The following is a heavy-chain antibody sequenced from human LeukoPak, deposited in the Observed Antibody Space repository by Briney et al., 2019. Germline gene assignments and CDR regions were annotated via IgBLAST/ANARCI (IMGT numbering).Heavy chain of an antibody. V-gene: IGHV3-66*01. D-gene: IGHD2-15*01. CDR3: AKSIVVAAPIYYFDY. CDR2: IYSGGNT. CDR1: GFTVSSNY. Sequence: GGSLRLSCAASGFTVSSNYMSWVRQAPGKGLEWVSVIYSGGNTYYADSVKGRFTISRDNSKNTLYLQMNSLRAEDTAVYYCAKSIVVAAPIYYFDYWGQGTLVTVSS. J-gene: IGHJ4*02.